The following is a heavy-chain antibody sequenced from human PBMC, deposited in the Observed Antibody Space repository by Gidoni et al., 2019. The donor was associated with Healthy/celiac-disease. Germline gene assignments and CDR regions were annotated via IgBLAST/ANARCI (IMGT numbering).Heavy chain of an antibody. CDR1: GFTFSSYS. CDR2: ISSSSSYI. V-gene: IGHV3-21*01. CDR3: ASEPPLYCGGDCKSGY. Sequence: EVQLVESGGGLVKPGGSLRLSCAASGFTFSSYSMNWVRQAPGKGLEWVSSISSSSSYIYYADSVKGRFTISRDNAKNSLYLQMNSLRAEDTAVYYCASEPPLYCGGDCKSGYWGQGTLVTVSS. J-gene: IGHJ4*02. D-gene: IGHD2-21*01.